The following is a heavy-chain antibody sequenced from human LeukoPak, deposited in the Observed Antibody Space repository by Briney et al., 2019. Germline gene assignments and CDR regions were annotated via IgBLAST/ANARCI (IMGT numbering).Heavy chain of an antibody. Sequence: GASVKVSCKASGYTFTGYYMHWMRQAPGQGLEWMGWINPNSGGTNYAQKFQGRVTMTRDTSISTAYMELSRLRSDDTAVYYCARADYGDYILHDAFDIWGQGTMVTVSS. J-gene: IGHJ3*02. D-gene: IGHD4-17*01. V-gene: IGHV1-2*02. CDR2: INPNSGGT. CDR1: GYTFTGYY. CDR3: ARADYGDYILHDAFDI.